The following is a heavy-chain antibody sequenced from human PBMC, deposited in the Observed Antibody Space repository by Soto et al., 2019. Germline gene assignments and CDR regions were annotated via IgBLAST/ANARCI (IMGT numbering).Heavy chain of an antibody. D-gene: IGHD3-9*01. Sequence: EVQLVESGGGLTQPGVSLRLSCAASGFTVGSNYMSWVRQAPGKGLEWVSVIYSEGTPYYADSVKGRFTISRENSNNTLFLHINNQRAEDTAVYYYARSTYYDILTGSYYYYAMDVWGQGTTVTVSS. V-gene: IGHV3-53*01. CDR2: IYSEGTP. CDR3: ARSTYYDILTGSYYYYAMDV. J-gene: IGHJ6*02. CDR1: GFTVGSNY.